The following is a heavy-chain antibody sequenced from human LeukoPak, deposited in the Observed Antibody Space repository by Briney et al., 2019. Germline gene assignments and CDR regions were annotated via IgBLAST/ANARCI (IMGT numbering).Heavy chain of an antibody. CDR1: GYSFPSYW. V-gene: IGHV5-51*01. CDR3: ARMKDTAMVPPFDY. Sequence: GESLKISCRGAGYSFPSYWIGWVRQMPGKGLEWMVIIYPGDSDTRYSPSFQGQVTISADKSIGTAYLQWTSLKASDTAMYYCARMKDTAMVPPFDYWGQGTLVTVPS. J-gene: IGHJ4*02. D-gene: IGHD5-18*01. CDR2: IYPGDSDT.